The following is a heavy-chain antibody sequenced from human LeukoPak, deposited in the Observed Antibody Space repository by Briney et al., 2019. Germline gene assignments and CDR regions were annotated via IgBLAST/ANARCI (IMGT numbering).Heavy chain of an antibody. Sequence: PGRSLRLSCAASGFTFSSYGMHWVRQAPGKGLEWVSSISGGSNYIYYADSVKGRFTISRDNAKNSLYLQMNSLRAEDTALYYCARDSVAATSAFDIWGQGTMVTVSS. CDR3: ARDSVAATSAFDI. D-gene: IGHD2-15*01. CDR2: ISGGSNYI. V-gene: IGHV3-21*01. CDR1: GFTFSSYG. J-gene: IGHJ3*02.